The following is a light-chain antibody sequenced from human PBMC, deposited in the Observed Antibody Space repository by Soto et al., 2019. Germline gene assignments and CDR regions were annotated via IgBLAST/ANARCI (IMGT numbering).Light chain of an antibody. CDR2: DAS. Sequence: IPLTHSPSSLSASVGDRVTITCRGSPDSTKYLAWYQQKPGQAPNLLIYDASTLHSGVPSRFSGSGSGTDFTLTVSGLQAEDVATYYCQQHCSYPSTFGGGTKVDIK. CDR3: QQHCSYPST. CDR1: PDSTKY. V-gene: IGKV1-9*01. J-gene: IGKJ4*01.